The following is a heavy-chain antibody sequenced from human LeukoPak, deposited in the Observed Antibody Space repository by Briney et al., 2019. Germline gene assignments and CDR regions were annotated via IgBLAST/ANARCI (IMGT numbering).Heavy chain of an antibody. CDR3: ASPQATYYDFWSGYKAYDAFDI. CDR1: GYTFTSYD. D-gene: IGHD3-3*01. Sequence: ASVKVSCKASGYTFTSYDINWVRQATGQGLEWMGWMNPNSGNTGYAQKFQGRVTMTRNTSISTAYMELSSLRSEDTAVYYCASPQATYYDFWSGYKAYDAFDIWGQGTMVTVSS. J-gene: IGHJ3*02. V-gene: IGHV1-8*01. CDR2: MNPNSGNT.